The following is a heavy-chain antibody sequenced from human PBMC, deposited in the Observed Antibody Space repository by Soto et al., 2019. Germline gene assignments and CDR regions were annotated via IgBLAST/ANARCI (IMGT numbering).Heavy chain of an antibody. CDR1: GYTXTSYG. D-gene: IGHD2-2*03. J-gene: IGHJ6*02. Sequence: SXKVSFKASGYTXTSYGISLVRQAPGQGLEWIGWIIAYNGNTNYAQKLQGRVTMTTDTSTSTAYMELRSLRYDDTAVYYCARDGYCSSTSCSDGMDVWGQGTTFTVS. CDR2: IIAYNGNT. CDR3: ARDGYCSSTSCSDGMDV. V-gene: IGHV1-18*01.